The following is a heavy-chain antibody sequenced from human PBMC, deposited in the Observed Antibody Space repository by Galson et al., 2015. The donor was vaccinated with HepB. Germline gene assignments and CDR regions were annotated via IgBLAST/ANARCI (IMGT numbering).Heavy chain of an antibody. CDR1: GFAFNNAW. D-gene: IGHD2-2*02. CDR3: TTDVYYTTYWSWLDP. Sequence: SLRLSCAASGFAFNNAWMNWVRQAPGKGLEWVGRIKSKTDGGTTEYAAPVKGRFTISRDDSKNRLYLQMNSLKPEDTAVYYCTTDVYYTTYWSWLDPWGQGTLVTVSS. J-gene: IGHJ5*02. V-gene: IGHV3-15*05. CDR2: IKSKTDGGTT.